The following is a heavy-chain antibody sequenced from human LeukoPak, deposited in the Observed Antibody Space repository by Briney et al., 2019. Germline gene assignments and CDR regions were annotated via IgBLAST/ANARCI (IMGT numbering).Heavy chain of an antibody. CDR3: AGGSGWLIDY. Sequence: PSETLPLTCTVSGGSISGYYWNWMRQPPGKEPEWIGYFHYSGNTNYNPSLRSRVTISVDTSKKQFSLKLSSVTAADTAVYYCAGGSGWLIDYWGQGTPVTVSP. D-gene: IGHD6-19*01. CDR2: FHYSGNT. J-gene: IGHJ4*02. CDR1: GGSISGYY. V-gene: IGHV4-59*01.